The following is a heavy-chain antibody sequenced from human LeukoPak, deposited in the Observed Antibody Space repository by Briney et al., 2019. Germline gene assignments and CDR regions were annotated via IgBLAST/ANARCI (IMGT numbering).Heavy chain of an antibody. CDR2: ISGSGGST. CDR1: AFTFSSYG. V-gene: IGHV3-23*01. J-gene: IGHJ6*03. CDR3: ARTRRVSYGSLYYYYMDI. D-gene: IGHD5-18*01. Sequence: GGSLRLSCLASAFTFSSYGMSWVRQAPGKGLEWVSAISGSGGSTYYADSVKGRFTISRDNSENTLYLQVNSLRAEDTAVYYCARTRRVSYGSLYYYYMDISGKGTTVSASS.